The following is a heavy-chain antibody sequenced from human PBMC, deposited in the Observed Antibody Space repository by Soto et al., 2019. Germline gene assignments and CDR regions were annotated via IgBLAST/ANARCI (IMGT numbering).Heavy chain of an antibody. CDR3: ARTATYYYDSSGYYDAFDI. Sequence: GSLRLSCAASGFTFSSYSMNWVRQAPGKGLEWVSYISSSSSTIYYADSVKGRFTISRDNAKNSLYLQMNSLRAEDTAVYYCARTATYYYDSSGYYDAFDIWGQGTMVTVSS. CDR2: ISSSSSTI. CDR1: GFTFSSYS. V-gene: IGHV3-48*04. J-gene: IGHJ3*02. D-gene: IGHD3-22*01.